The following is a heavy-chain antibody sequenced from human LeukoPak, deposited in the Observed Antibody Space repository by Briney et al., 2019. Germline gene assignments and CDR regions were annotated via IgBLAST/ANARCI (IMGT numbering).Heavy chain of an antibody. V-gene: IGHV3-21*01. J-gene: IGHJ4*02. D-gene: IGHD6-13*01. CDR1: GFMFTRFS. Sequence: GGSLRLSCAASGFMFTRFSMNWVRQAPGRGLEWVSSISNTGDHIYYSDSLQGRFTISRDNARNSLVLQMDSLRVDDTAEYYCARIAAAGYYFDYWGQGTLVTASS. CDR3: ARIAAAGYYFDY. CDR2: ISNTGDHI.